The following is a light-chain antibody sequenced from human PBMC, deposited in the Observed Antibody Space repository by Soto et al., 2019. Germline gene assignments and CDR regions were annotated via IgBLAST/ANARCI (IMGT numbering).Light chain of an antibody. CDR1: QSVSSSY. Sequence: EIVLTQSPGTLSLSPGERATLSCRASQSVSSSYLGWYQQKPGQAPRLLIYGASSRATGIPDRFSGSGSVTDFTLTISRLEPEDFAVYYCQQYGSSPWTFGQGTKVEIK. V-gene: IGKV3-20*01. CDR3: QQYGSSPWT. CDR2: GAS. J-gene: IGKJ1*01.